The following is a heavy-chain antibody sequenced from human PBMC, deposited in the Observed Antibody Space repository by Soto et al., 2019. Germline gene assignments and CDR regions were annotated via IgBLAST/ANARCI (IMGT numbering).Heavy chain of an antibody. D-gene: IGHD3-9*01. CDR1: GFTFSRYN. J-gene: IGHJ3*02. CDR3: VRDFDNRRGGDAFDI. CDR2: ISYDGSNQ. V-gene: IGHV3-30*03. Sequence: QVQLVESGGGAVPPGRSLRLSCAASGFTFSRYNIHWVRQAPGKGLEWVALISYDGSNQYFGDSVKGRFTISRDNSKDTVSLRMNSLRVEDTAVYYCVRDFDNRRGGDAFDIWGRGTMVTVSP.